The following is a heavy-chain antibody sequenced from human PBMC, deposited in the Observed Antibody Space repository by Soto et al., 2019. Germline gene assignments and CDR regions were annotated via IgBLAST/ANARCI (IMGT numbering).Heavy chain of an antibody. J-gene: IGHJ4*01. CDR2: ISGSGDNT. CDR3: TKGRAITVYGVDILFDY. V-gene: IGHV3-23*01. D-gene: IGHD3-3*01. CDR1: GFSFSDYA. Sequence: RLSSKASGFSFSDYAMTWVRQAPGKGLEWVSVISGSGDNTLYAASVKGRFAISRDNSKNVLYLQMNSLRADDAAVYFCTKGRAITVYGVDILFDYWGLGTLVTVSS.